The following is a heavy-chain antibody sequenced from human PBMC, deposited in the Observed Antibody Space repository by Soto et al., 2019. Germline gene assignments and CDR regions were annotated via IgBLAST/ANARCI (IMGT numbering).Heavy chain of an antibody. CDR1: GYTFTSYD. CDR3: ARVPYSSGWRFFDY. D-gene: IGHD6-19*01. J-gene: IGHJ4*02. V-gene: IGHV1-18*01. CDR2: MSAYSGNT. Sequence: ASVKVSCKASGYTFTSYDINWVRQATGQGLEWMGWMSAYSGNTNYAQKLQGGVTMTTDTSTSTAYMELRSLRSDDTAVYYCARVPYSSGWRFFDYWGQGTLVTV.